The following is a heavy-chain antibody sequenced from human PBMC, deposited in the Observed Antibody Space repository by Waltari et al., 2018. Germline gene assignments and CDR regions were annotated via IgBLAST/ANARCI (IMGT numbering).Heavy chain of an antibody. V-gene: IGHV3-7*01. CDR2: MKQDGSEK. D-gene: IGHD3-16*01. J-gene: IGHJ4*02. Sequence: EVQLVESGGGLVQPGGSLRLSCVASGFTFSDHWMSWVRQAPGKGRGWVANMKQDGSEKYYVDSVKGRFTISGDNAKNSLYLQMNSLRVEDTAIYYCARDHWGPGDYWGQGTLVTVS. CDR3: ARDHWGPGDY. CDR1: GFTFSDHW.